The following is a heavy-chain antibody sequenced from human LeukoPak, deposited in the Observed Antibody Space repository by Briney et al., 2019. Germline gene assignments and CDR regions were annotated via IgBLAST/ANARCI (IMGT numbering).Heavy chain of an antibody. D-gene: IGHD2-2*01. J-gene: IGHJ5*02. V-gene: IGHV1-18*01. Sequence: ASVKVSCKASAYTFIDYGFSWVRQAPGQGLEWMGWISAYNGNTNYAQKLQGRVTMTTDTSTSTAYMELRSLRSDDTAVYYCARDREYCSSTSCSNWFDPWGQGTLVTVSS. CDR3: ARDREYCSSTSCSNWFDP. CDR1: AYTFIDYG. CDR2: ISAYNGNT.